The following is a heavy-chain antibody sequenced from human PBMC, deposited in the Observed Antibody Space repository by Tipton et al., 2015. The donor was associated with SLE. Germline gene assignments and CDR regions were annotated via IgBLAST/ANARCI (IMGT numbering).Heavy chain of an antibody. CDR2: IYNTVNT. Sequence: TLSLTCTVSGGSVSSGGYYWSWIRQHPGKGLEWIGYIYNTVNTYYNPSLTSRVTISDDTSKNQFSLTLSSVTAADMAVYYCARLREGYYYYYDMDVWGQGTTVTVSS. D-gene: IGHD1-26*01. CDR1: GGSVSSGGYY. V-gene: IGHV4-31*03. CDR3: ARLREGYYYYYDMDV. J-gene: IGHJ6*02.